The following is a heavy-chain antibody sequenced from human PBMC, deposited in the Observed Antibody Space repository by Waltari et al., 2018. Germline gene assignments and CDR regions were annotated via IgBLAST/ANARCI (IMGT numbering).Heavy chain of an antibody. CDR1: GGSISSYY. CDR2: IYYRGST. V-gene: IGHV4-59*13. CDR3: ARGGHYDILMDY. J-gene: IGHJ4*02. Sequence: QVQLQESGPGLVKPSETLSLTCTVSGGSISSYYWSWIRQPPGKRLEWIGYIYYRGSTHHNPSLKSRGTISVDTSKNQFSLKLSSVTAADTAVYYCARGGHYDILMDYWGQGTLVTVSS. D-gene: IGHD3-9*01.